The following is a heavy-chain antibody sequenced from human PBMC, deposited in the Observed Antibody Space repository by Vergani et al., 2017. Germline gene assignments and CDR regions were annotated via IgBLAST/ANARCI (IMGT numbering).Heavy chain of an antibody. V-gene: IGHV1-2*02. Sequence: QVQLVQSGAEVKKPGASVKVSCKASGYTFTGYYMHWVRQAPGQGLEWMGWINPNSGGTNYAQKFQGRVTMTRDTSISTAYMELSRLRSDDTAVYYCARDKTPLGGAPTFDYWGQGTLVTVSS. CDR2: INPNSGGT. J-gene: IGHJ4*02. D-gene: IGHD1-26*01. CDR3: ARDKTPLGGAPTFDY. CDR1: GYTFTGYY.